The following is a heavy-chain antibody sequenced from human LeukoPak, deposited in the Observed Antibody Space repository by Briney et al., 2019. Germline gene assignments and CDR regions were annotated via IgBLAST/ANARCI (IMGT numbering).Heavy chain of an antibody. CDR1: GFTFSSYA. J-gene: IGHJ3*02. Sequence: GGSLRLSCAASGFTFSSYAMSWVRQAPGKGLEWVSAISGSGGSTYYADSVKGRSTISRDNSKNTLYLQMNSLRAEDTAVYYCAKTGYCSGGSCYFGAFDIWGQGTMVTVSS. CDR2: ISGSGGST. D-gene: IGHD2-15*01. CDR3: AKTGYCSGGSCYFGAFDI. V-gene: IGHV3-23*01.